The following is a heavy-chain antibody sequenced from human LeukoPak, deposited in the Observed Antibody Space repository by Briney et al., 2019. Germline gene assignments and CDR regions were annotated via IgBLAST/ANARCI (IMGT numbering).Heavy chain of an antibody. V-gene: IGHV1-69*13. Sequence: ASVKVSCKASGGTFSSYAISWVRQAPGQGLEWMGGIIPIFGTANYAQKFQGRVTITADESTSTAYMELSSLRSEDTAVYYCARPLSRHCSSTSCYLPDAFDIWGQGTMVTVSS. CDR3: ARPLSRHCSSTSCYLPDAFDI. J-gene: IGHJ3*02. CDR2: IIPIFGTA. CDR1: GGTFSSYA. D-gene: IGHD2-2*01.